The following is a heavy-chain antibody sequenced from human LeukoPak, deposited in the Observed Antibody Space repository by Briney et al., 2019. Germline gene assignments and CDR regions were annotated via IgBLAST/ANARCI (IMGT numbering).Heavy chain of an antibody. V-gene: IGHV3-7*01. J-gene: IGHJ3*02. CDR3: ARVTMITRRSDAFDI. Sequence: PGGSLRLSCAASGFTFSSYWMSWVRQAPGKGLEWVANIKQDGSEKYYVDSVKGRFTISRDNAKNSLYLQMNSLRAEDTAVYYCARVTMITRRSDAFDIWGQGTMVTASS. CDR1: GFTFSSYW. D-gene: IGHD3-16*01. CDR2: IKQDGSEK.